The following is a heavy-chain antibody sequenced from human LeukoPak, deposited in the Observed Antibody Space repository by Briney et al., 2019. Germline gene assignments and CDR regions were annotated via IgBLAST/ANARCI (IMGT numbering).Heavy chain of an antibody. Sequence: PGGSLRLSYAASGFTFSNTWMSWVRQAPGKGLECVANIEPDGSKNYYVDSVKGRFTISRDNAKTSLYLQMNSLRAEDTAVYHCVRGGGTYSFWGQGTLVTVSS. CDR1: GFTFSNTW. V-gene: IGHV3-7*01. CDR2: IEPDGSKN. D-gene: IGHD1-26*01. CDR3: VRGGGTYSF. J-gene: IGHJ4*02.